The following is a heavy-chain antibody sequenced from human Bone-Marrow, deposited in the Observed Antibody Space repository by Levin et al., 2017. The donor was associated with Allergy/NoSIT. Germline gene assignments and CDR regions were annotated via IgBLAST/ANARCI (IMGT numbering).Heavy chain of an antibody. CDR2: IYWDDDK. D-gene: IGHD1-26*01. Sequence: SGPTLVKPTQTLTLTCTFSGFLLSTSGVGVDWIRQSPGKALEWLALIYWDDDKRYSPSLKTRLTITKDISKNQVVLTMTNMDPLDTATYYCARRSGSHLPTGGWLDPWGQGILVTVSS. J-gene: IGHJ5*02. V-gene: IGHV2-5*02. CDR3: ARRSGSHLPTGGWLDP. CDR1: GFLLSTSGVG.